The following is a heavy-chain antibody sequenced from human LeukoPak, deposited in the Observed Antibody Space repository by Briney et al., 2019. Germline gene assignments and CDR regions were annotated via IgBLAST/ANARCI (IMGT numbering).Heavy chain of an antibody. J-gene: IGHJ4*02. CDR2: ISESGVGT. D-gene: IGHD3-22*01. CDR1: GFTFRTYA. Sequence: PGGSLRLSCAASGFTFRTYAMNWVRQAPGEGLEWVSGISESGVGTNYADSVKGRFTISRDNAKNTVYLQMNSLRAEDTAVYYCARASGSGYSLFDYWGQGTLVTVSS. CDR3: ARASGSGYSLFDY. V-gene: IGHV3-23*01.